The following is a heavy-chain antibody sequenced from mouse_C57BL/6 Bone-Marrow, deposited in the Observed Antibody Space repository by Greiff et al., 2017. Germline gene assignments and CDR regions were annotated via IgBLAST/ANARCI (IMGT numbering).Heavy chain of an antibody. Sequence: VQLQQSGAELARPGASVKLSCKASGYTFTSYGISWVKQRTGQGLEWIGEIYPRSGNTYYNEKFKGKATLTADKSSSTAYMELRSLTSEDSAVYFCAREENDYEGFAYWGQGTLVTVSA. J-gene: IGHJ3*01. CDR1: GYTFTSYG. CDR2: IYPRSGNT. D-gene: IGHD2-4*01. CDR3: AREENDYEGFAY. V-gene: IGHV1-81*01.